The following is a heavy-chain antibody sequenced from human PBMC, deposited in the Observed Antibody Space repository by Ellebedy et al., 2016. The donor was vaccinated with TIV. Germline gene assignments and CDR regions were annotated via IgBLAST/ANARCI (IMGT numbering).Heavy chain of an antibody. CDR1: GFTFSSYG. J-gene: IGHJ5*02. CDR2: IWYDGSNK. D-gene: IGHD3-16*01. V-gene: IGHV3-30*02. CDR3: AKGAGAGGDWFDP. Sequence: GESLKISCAASGFTFSSYGMHWVRQAPGKGLEWVAVIWYDGSNKYYADSVKGRFTISRDNSKNTLYLQTNSLRAEDTAVYYCAKGAGAGGDWFDPWGQGTLVTVSS.